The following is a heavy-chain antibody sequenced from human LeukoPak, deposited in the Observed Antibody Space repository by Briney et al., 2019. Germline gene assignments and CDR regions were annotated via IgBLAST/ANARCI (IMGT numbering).Heavy chain of an antibody. CDR2: IYYSGST. CDR1: GGSISSGGYY. V-gene: IGHV4-31*03. D-gene: IGHD6-13*01. Sequence: SETLSLTCTVSGGSISSGGYYWSWIRQHPGKGLEWIGYIYYSGSTYYNPSLKSRVTISVDTSKNQFSLKLSSVTAADTAVYYCARVRKQRLVTWFDPWGQGTLVTVSS. J-gene: IGHJ5*02. CDR3: ARVRKQRLVTWFDP.